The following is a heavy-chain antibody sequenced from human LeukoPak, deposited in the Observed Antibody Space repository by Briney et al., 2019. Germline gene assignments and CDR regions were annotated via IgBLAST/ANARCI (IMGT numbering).Heavy chain of an antibody. V-gene: IGHV3-21*01. CDR3: ARDCDGRTGCYVRDY. Sequence: GRSLRLSCAASGFTFSSYSMNWVRQAPGKGLKWVSSISSSSSYIYYADSVKGRFTISRDNAKNSLYLQMNSLRGEDTAVYYCARDCDGRTGCYVRDYWGQGTPVTVSS. CDR2: ISSSSSYI. J-gene: IGHJ4*02. D-gene: IGHD2-2*01. CDR1: GFTFSSYS.